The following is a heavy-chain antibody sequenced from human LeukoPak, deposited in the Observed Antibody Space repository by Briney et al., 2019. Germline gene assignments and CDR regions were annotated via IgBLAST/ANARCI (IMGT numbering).Heavy chain of an antibody. CDR1: GFNFNNSA. CDR2: ISGSGGHI. CDR3: ARVVDYVELVVVVTGGWFDP. V-gene: IGHV3-23*01. D-gene: IGHD2-8*02. Sequence: PGGSLRLSCAASGFNFNNSAMTWVRQAPGKGLEWPSVISGSGGHIYYADSVQGRFTISRDASKRTLYLQMNSLRVEDTALYFCARVVDYVELVVVVTGGWFDPWGQGTQVTVSS. J-gene: IGHJ5*02.